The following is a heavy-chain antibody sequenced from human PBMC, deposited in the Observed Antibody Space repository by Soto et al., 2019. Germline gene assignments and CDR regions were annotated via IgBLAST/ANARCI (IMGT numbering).Heavy chain of an antibody. V-gene: IGHV1-18*01. CDR3: ARGDEGYCSSTSCHLHYGMDV. Sequence: GASVKVSCKASGYTFTSYGISWVRQAPGQGLEWMGWISAYNGNTNYAQKLQGRVTMTTDTSTSTAYMELRSLRSDDTAVYYCARGDEGYCSSTSCHLHYGMDVWGQGTTVTVSS. CDR1: GYTFTSYG. CDR2: ISAYNGNT. J-gene: IGHJ6*02. D-gene: IGHD2-2*01.